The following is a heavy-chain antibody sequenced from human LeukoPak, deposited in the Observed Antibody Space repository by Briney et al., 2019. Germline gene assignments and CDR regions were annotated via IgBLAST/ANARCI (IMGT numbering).Heavy chain of an antibody. V-gene: IGHV3-30*09. J-gene: IGHJ4*02. Sequence: GGSLRLSCAASGFTFSSYAMHWVRQAPGKGLEWVAVISYDGNTRYYADSVKGRFAMSRDNSKNTLYLQMNRLRVEDTAVYYCARDRSYSGSGSPPGYWGQGTLVTASS. CDR1: GFTFSSYA. CDR3: ARDRSYSGSGSPPGY. D-gene: IGHD3-10*01. CDR2: ISYDGNTR.